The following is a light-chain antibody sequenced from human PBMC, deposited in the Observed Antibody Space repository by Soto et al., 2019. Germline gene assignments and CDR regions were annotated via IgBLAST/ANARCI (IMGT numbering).Light chain of an antibody. Sequence: QSALTQPASVSGSPGQSITISCTGTSSDVGGYNYVSWYQQHPGKAPKLMIYDVSNRPSGVSNRFSGSKSGNTASLTISGLQAEDEADYYCSSYTSSSTLGIFGTWT. CDR3: SSYTSSSTLGI. J-gene: IGLJ1*01. CDR1: SSDVGGYNY. V-gene: IGLV2-14*01. CDR2: DVS.